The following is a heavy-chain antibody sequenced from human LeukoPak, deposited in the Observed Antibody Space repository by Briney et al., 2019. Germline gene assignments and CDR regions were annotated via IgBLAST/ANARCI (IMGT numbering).Heavy chain of an antibody. V-gene: IGHV4-39*01. Sequence: AETLTLTCIVSDDSISINSYYWNWIRQPPGKGLEWVASLHYSGTPYYNPSLSRRISIFADTSKRQLSLKMTSVTASDTGVYYCTRGGDSYKLGNFWGQGALVTVSS. J-gene: IGHJ4*02. CDR1: DDSISINSYY. CDR2: LHYSGTP. D-gene: IGHD2-21*01. CDR3: TRGGDSYKLGNF.